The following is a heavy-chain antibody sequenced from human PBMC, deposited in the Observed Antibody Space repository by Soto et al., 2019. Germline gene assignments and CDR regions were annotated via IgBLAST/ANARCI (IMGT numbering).Heavy chain of an antibody. Sequence: EVQLVESGGGLIQPGGSLRLSCAASGFTVSSNYMSWVRQAPGKGLEWVSVIYSGGSTYYADSVKGRFTISRDNSKNTLYLQMNSLRAEDTAVYYCARDPYYYDSSGPQGAYWGQGTLVTVSS. V-gene: IGHV3-53*01. D-gene: IGHD3-22*01. CDR1: GFTVSSNY. CDR3: ARDPYYYDSSGPQGAY. J-gene: IGHJ4*02. CDR2: IYSGGST.